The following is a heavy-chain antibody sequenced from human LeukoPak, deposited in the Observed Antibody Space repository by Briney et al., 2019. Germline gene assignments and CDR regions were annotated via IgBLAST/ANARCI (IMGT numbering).Heavy chain of an antibody. CDR2: IYYSGST. V-gene: IGHV4-59*01. D-gene: IGHD3-10*01. CDR1: GGSISSYY. Sequence: SETLSLTCTVSGGSISSYYWSWVRQPPGKGLEWIGYIYYSGSTNYKPSLKSRVTISVDTSKDQFSLKLSSVTAADTAVYYCARGGYYGSGNDFRFDPWGQGTLVTVSS. CDR3: ARGGYYGSGNDFRFDP. J-gene: IGHJ5*02.